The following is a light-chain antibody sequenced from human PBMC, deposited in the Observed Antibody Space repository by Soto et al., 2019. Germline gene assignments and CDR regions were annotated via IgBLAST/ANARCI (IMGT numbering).Light chain of an antibody. CDR1: QSVGNN. V-gene: IGKV3D-15*01. CDR2: GTS. J-gene: IGKJ5*01. CDR3: HQRNT. Sequence: EIVMTHSPATLSVSPCERATLSCSASQSVGNNLAWYQQKPGQAPRLLIHGTSNRATGIPPRFSGSRSGTEFTLTISSLEPEDFAVYYCHQRNTFGQGTRLEIK.